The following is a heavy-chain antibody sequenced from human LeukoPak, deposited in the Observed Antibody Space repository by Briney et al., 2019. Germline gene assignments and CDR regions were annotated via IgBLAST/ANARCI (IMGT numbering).Heavy chain of an antibody. V-gene: IGHV3-7*01. CDR3: ARKNGLDY. CDR2: IKQDGSEK. Sequence: GGSLRLSCAASGFTFSIYWMSWVRQAPGKGLEWVPNIKQDGSEKYYVDSVKGRFTISRDNAKNSLYLQMNSLRAEDTAVYYCARKNGLDYWGQGTLVTVSS. J-gene: IGHJ4*02. CDR1: GFTFSIYW.